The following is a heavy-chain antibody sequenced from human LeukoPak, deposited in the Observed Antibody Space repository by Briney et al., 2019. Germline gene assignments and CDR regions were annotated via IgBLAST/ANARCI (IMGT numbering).Heavy chain of an antibody. V-gene: IGHV3-21*01. Sequence: PGGSLRLSCAASGFTFSSYTMTWVRQAPGNGLEWVSSISRSSNYIYYADSLKGRFTISRDNAKNSLYLQVNSLRAEDTAVYYCARNYYDSSGYVVNGAFDIWGQGTMVTVSS. J-gene: IGHJ3*02. CDR3: ARNYYDSSGYVVNGAFDI. D-gene: IGHD3-22*01. CDR1: GFTFSSYT. CDR2: ISRSSNYI.